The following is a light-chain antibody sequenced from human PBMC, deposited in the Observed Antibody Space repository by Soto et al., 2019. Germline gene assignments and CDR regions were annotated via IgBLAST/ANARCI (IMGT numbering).Light chain of an antibody. CDR2: LSSDGSH. CDR3: QTWDTGARVV. Sequence: QSVLTQSPSASASLGASVKLTCTRSSGHSSYAIAWHQQQQEKGPRYLMKLSSDGSHSKGDGIPDRSSGSSSGAERYLTISGVQAEDEADYYCQTWDTGARVVFGGGTKLTVL. V-gene: IGLV4-69*01. CDR1: SGHSSYA. J-gene: IGLJ2*01.